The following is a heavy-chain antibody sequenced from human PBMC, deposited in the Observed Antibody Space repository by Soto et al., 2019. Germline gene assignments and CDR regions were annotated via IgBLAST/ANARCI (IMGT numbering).Heavy chain of an antibody. J-gene: IGHJ5*02. CDR3: ASRTSSWYVSWFDP. V-gene: IGHV4-59*08. D-gene: IGHD6-13*01. Sequence: SETLSLTCTVSGGSISSYYWSWIRQPPGKGLEWIGYIYYSGSTNYNPSLKSRVTISVDTSKNQFSLKLSSVTAADTAVYYCASRTSSWYVSWFDPWGQGTLVTVSS. CDR1: GGSISSYY. CDR2: IYYSGST.